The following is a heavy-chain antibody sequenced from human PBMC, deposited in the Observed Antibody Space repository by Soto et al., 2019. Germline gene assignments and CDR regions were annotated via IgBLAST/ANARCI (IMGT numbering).Heavy chain of an antibody. J-gene: IGHJ4*02. D-gene: IGHD6-19*01. CDR2: IYPGDSDT. V-gene: IGHV5-51*01. Sequence: PGESLKISCKGSGYSFTGYWIGWVRQMPGKGLEWMGIIYPGDSDTRYSPSFQGQVTISADKSISTAYLQWSSLKASDTAMYYCATVEMAVTKYFDNWGQGNLVTVSS. CDR3: ATVEMAVTKYFDN. CDR1: GYSFTGYW.